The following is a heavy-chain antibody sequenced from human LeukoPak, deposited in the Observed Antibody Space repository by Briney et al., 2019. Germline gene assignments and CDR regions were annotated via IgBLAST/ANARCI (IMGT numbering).Heavy chain of an antibody. J-gene: IGHJ3*02. Sequence: GGSLRLSCAAPGFTFSSHAMHWVRQAPGKGLEWVPVTSYDEINKFYADSVKGRFTISRDNSKNTLYLQMDSLRFEDTAVYYCARRAVGGREAAAFDIWGQGTMVTVSS. CDR3: ARRAVGGREAAAFDI. D-gene: IGHD4-23*01. CDR1: GFTFSSHA. V-gene: IGHV3-30-3*01. CDR2: TSYDEINK.